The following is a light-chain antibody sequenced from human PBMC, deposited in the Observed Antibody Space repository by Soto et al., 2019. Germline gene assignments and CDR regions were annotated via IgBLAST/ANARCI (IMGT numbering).Light chain of an antibody. CDR1: QSISSW. V-gene: IGKV1-5*01. CDR3: QQYESSPGT. J-gene: IGKJ1*01. Sequence: DIQMTQSPSTLSASVGERVTITCRASQSISSWLAWYQQKPGKAPRLLIYDASSLDSGIPSRFSGSGSGTEFTLTITSLEPDDFAAYYCQQYESSPGTFGPGTKVDIK. CDR2: DAS.